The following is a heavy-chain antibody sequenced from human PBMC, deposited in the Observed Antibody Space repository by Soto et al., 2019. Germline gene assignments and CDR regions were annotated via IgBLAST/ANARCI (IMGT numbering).Heavy chain of an antibody. CDR3: ARVGADRRLNWFDP. CDR1: GFSFSSYS. J-gene: IGHJ5*02. CDR2: ISSSSSDI. Sequence: PGGSLRLSCASSGFSFSSYSMNLVRQAPGKGLEWVSSISSSSSDIYYADSVKGRFNISRDNAKKSLYLQMNRLRAEDTAVYYCARVGADRRLNWFDPWGQGTLVTVSS. V-gene: IGHV3-21*01. D-gene: IGHD3-16*01.